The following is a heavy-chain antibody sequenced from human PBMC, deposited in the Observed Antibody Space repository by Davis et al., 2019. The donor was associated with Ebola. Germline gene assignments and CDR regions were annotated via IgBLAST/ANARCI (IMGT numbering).Heavy chain of an antibody. D-gene: IGHD2-15*01. Sequence: ASVNVSRKASGYTFTSYDINWVRQATGQGLEWMGWMNPNSGNTGYAQKFQGRVTMTRNTSISTAYMELSSLRSEDTAVYYCVAATGYYYYGMDVWGQGTAVTVSS. CDR3: VAATGYYYYGMDV. CDR1: GYTFTSYD. V-gene: IGHV1-8*01. CDR2: MNPNSGNT. J-gene: IGHJ6*02.